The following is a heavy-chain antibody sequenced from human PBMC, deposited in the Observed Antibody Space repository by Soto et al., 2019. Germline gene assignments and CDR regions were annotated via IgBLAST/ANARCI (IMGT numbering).Heavy chain of an antibody. CDR3: AKPSLGTGTHRAFDY. CDR2: ISGSGGST. D-gene: IGHD1-7*01. CDR1: GFTFSSYA. Sequence: GSLRLSCAASGFTFSSYAMSWVRQAPGKGLEWVSAISGSGGSTYYADSVKGRFTISRDNSKNTLYLQMNSLRAEDTAVYYCAKPSLGTGTHRAFDYWGQGTLVTVSS. V-gene: IGHV3-23*01. J-gene: IGHJ4*02.